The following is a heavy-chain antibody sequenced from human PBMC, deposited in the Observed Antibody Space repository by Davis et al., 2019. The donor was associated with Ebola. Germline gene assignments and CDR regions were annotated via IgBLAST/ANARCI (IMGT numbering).Heavy chain of an antibody. CDR3: ARGNYGGYIVHYCYKMDV. CDR1: GLSVRSVGYY. J-gene: IGHJ6*02. Sequence: MPSETLSLTCPVSGLSVRSVGYYRNWIRPPPGRGLEWIGYIHYSVSTYFNLSLRSRLSMSMDTSKNQFSLNLNSVTAADTAVYYCARGNYGGYIVHYCYKMDVWGQGTTITVSS. CDR2: IHYSVST. V-gene: IGHV4-61*08. D-gene: IGHD4-17*01.